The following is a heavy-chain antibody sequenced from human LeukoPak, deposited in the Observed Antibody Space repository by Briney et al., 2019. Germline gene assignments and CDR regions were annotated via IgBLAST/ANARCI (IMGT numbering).Heavy chain of an antibody. CDR1: GDSVSSKSAA. V-gene: IGHV6-1*01. J-gene: IGHJ4*02. D-gene: IGHD6-19*01. Sequence: SRTLSLTCAISGDSVSSKSAAWNWIRQSPSRGLEWLGSTYYRTKWFSDYAVSVKSRITINPETSKNQLSLQLNSVSPEDTAVYFCAREKGASTSGWYDFDYWGQGTLVTV. CDR3: AREKGASTSGWYDFDY. CDR2: TYYRTKWFS.